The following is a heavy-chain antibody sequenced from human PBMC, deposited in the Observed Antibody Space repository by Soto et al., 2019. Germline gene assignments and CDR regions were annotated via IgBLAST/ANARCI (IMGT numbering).Heavy chain of an antibody. CDR1: GGSISSGDYY. CDR2: IYYSGST. CDR3: ARDVLIGTHKNIVATNWFDP. J-gene: IGHJ5*02. Sequence: QVQLQESGPGLVKPSQTLSLTCTVSGGSISSGDYYWSWIRQPPGKVLERIGYIYYSGSTYYNPSIKSRVTISVDTAKNQFSLKLSSVTAADTAVYYCARDVLIGTHKNIVATNWFDPWGQGTLVTVSS. D-gene: IGHD5-12*01. V-gene: IGHV4-30-4*01.